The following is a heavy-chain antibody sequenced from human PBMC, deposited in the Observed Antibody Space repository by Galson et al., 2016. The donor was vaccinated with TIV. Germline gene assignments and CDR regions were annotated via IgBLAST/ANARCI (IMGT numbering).Heavy chain of an antibody. CDR3: ARDQDSGAYFDY. CDR2: IYHSGST. D-gene: IGHD2-15*01. J-gene: IGHJ4*02. CDR1: GGSISSNGIF. V-gene: IGHV4-31*01. Sequence: LSLTCTVSGGSISSNGIFWSWIRQHPGKGLEWIGYIYHSGSTHYNPSLKSPVAMSVDTSKNQFSLTLSSVTAADPAVYYCARDQDSGAYFDYWGQGTLVTVSS.